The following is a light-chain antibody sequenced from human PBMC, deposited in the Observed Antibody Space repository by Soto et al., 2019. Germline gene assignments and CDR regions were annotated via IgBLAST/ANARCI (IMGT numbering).Light chain of an antibody. Sequence: DIQMTQSPSSLSASVGDRVTITCQASQDISNYSNWYQQKPGKAPKLLIYDASNLETGVPSRFSGSGSGTDFTFTISSLQPEDIATYYCQQYDNLRITFGQGTRLEIK. V-gene: IGKV1-33*01. CDR3: QQYDNLRIT. J-gene: IGKJ5*01. CDR2: DAS. CDR1: QDISNY.